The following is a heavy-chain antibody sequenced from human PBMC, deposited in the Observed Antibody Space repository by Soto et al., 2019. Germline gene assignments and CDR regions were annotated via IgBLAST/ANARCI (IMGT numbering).Heavy chain of an antibody. V-gene: IGHV3-21*01. D-gene: IGHD5-12*01. CDR2: ISSSSSYI. CDR1: GFTFSSSS. CDR3: AGDSGSGYFDP. Sequence: VGSLRLSCAASGFTFSSSSMNWVRQAPGKGLEWVSSISSSSSYIYYADSVKGRFTISRDNAKNSLYLQMNSLRAEDTAVYYCAGDSGSGYFDPWGQGTLVTVSS. J-gene: IGHJ5*02.